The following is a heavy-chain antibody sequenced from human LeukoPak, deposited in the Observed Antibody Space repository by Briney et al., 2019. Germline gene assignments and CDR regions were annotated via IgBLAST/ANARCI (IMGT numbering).Heavy chain of an antibody. CDR3: ASKTWTYYDFWSGYYSPRPYYYYMDV. Sequence: SETLSLTCTVSGGSISSSSYYWGWIRQPPGKGLEWIGSIYYSGSTYYNPSLKSRVTISVDTSKNQFSLKLSSVTAADTAVYYCASKTWTYYDFWSGYYSPRPYYYYMDVRGKGTTVTVSS. CDR1: GGSISSSSYY. D-gene: IGHD3-3*01. J-gene: IGHJ6*03. CDR2: IYYSGST. V-gene: IGHV4-39*07.